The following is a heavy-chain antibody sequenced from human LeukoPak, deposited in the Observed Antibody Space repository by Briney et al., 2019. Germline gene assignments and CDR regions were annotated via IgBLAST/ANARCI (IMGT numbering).Heavy chain of an antibody. CDR1: GGSISSYY. D-gene: IGHD3-3*01. CDR2: IYTSGST. V-gene: IGHV4-4*07. J-gene: IGHJ4*02. CDR3: ARVDFWSGSDY. Sequence: PSETLSLTCTVSGGSISSYYRSWIRQPAGQGLEWIGRIYTSGSTNYNPSLKSRVTMSVDTSRNQFSLKLSSVTAADTAVYYCARVDFWSGSDYWGQGTLVTVSS.